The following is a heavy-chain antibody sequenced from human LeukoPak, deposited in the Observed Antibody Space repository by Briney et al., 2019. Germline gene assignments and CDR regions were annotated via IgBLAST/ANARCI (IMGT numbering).Heavy chain of an antibody. CDR1: GGSISSHY. J-gene: IGHJ3*02. D-gene: IGHD1-26*01. CDR3: ARDSPFEWDVFGDSFDI. V-gene: IGHV4-59*11. CDR2: MHYRGNT. Sequence: SETLSLPCTVSGGSISSHYGSWIRQSPGKGLEWIGFMHYRGNTNSNPSLRSRVTISMDTSKNQFSLKMSSVTAADTAVYYCARDSPFEWDVFGDSFDIWGQGTVVTVSS.